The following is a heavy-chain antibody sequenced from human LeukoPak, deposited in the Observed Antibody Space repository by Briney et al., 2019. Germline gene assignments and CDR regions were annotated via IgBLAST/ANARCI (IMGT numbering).Heavy chain of an antibody. V-gene: IGHV4-59*01. CDR1: GGSISRYS. CDR3: ARDRLSLGAFDI. Sequence: PSETLSLTCTVSGGSISRYSWSWIRQPPGKGLEWIGYIYYSGSTNYNPSLKSRVTISLDTSKNQFSLKLSSVTAADTAVYYCARDRLSLGAFDIWGQGTMVTVSS. J-gene: IGHJ3*02. CDR2: IYYSGST. D-gene: IGHD7-27*01.